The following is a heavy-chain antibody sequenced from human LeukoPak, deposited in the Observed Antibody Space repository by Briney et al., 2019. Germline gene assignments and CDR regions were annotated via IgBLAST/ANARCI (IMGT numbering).Heavy chain of an antibody. CDR1: GFTFTNAW. V-gene: IGHV3-15*01. Sequence: GGSLRLSCEASGFTFTNAWMTWVRQAPGKGLEWGGRIKSKTDGGTTEYAATVKGRFTSSRDDSINTLFLQMDSLKTEDTAVYYCATFPSPWGQGTLVTVSS. J-gene: IGHJ5*02. CDR2: IKSKTDGGTT. CDR3: ATFPSP.